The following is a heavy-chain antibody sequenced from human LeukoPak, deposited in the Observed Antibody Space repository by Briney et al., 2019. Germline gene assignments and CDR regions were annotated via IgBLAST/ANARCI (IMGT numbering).Heavy chain of an antibody. D-gene: IGHD3-16*01. V-gene: IGHV3-33*03. CDR2: TWYDGSNN. CDR1: GFSFSEHG. CDR3: ASRQSYGGYDY. J-gene: IGHJ4*02. Sequence: GGSLRLSCAASGFSFSEHGMHWVRQAPGKGPEWVTVTWYDGSNNHYADSVKGRLTISRDNAKNSVYLQMNSLRAEDTAVYYCASRQSYGGYDYWGQGTLVTGSS.